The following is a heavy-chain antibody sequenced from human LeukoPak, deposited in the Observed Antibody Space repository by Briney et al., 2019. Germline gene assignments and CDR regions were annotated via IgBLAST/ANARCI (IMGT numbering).Heavy chain of an antibody. CDR1: GFTFDDYA. V-gene: IGHV3-9*01. D-gene: IGHD1-1*01. J-gene: IGHJ5*02. Sequence: GGSLRLSCAASGFTFDDYAMHWIRQAPEKALEWVSGITWNGGVIGYADSVKGRFTISRDNAKDSLYLQMDSLTDDDTAFYYCAKGSQSTGGRFDPWGQETLVILSS. CDR2: ITWNGGVI. CDR3: AKGSQSTGGRFDP.